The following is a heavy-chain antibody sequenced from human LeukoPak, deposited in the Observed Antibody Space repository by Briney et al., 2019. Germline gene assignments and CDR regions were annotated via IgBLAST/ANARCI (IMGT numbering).Heavy chain of an antibody. D-gene: IGHD3-3*01. CDR3: AKDRKSKDLDSIDV. Sequence: GRSLRLSCAASGFTFDDYAMHWVRQAPGKGLEWVSGISWNSGDIGYADSVKGRFTISRDNAKISLYLQINSLRPEDTALYYCAKDRKSKDLDSIDVWGQGTMVIVSS. CDR1: GFTFDDYA. J-gene: IGHJ3*01. V-gene: IGHV3-9*01. CDR2: ISWNSGDI.